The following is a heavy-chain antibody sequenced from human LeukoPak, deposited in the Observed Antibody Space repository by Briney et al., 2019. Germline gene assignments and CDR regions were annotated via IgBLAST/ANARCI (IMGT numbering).Heavy chain of an antibody. D-gene: IGHD2-15*01. CDR3: ASLTPDIVVVVAATDWFDP. CDR2: ISYDGSNK. J-gene: IGHJ5*02. CDR1: GFTFSSYA. Sequence: GRSLRLSCAASGFTFSSYAMHWVRQAPGKGLEWVAVISYDGSNKYYADSVKGRFTISRDNSKNTLYLQMNSLRAEDTAVYYCASLTPDIVVVVAATDWFDPWGQGTLVTVSS. V-gene: IGHV3-30-3*01.